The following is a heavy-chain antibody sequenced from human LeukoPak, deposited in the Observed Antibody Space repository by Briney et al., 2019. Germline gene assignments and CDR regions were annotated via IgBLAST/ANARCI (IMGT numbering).Heavy chain of an antibody. CDR1: GFTFSSYS. Sequence: PGGSLRLSCAASGFTFSSYSMNWVRQAPGKGLEWVSSISSSSSYIYYADSVKGRFTISRDNAKNSLYLQMNSLRAEDTAVYYCAKSGGFTVTTYSFDYWGQGTLVTVSS. J-gene: IGHJ4*02. V-gene: IGHV3-21*04. CDR2: ISSSSSYI. D-gene: IGHD4-17*01. CDR3: AKSGGFTVTTYSFDY.